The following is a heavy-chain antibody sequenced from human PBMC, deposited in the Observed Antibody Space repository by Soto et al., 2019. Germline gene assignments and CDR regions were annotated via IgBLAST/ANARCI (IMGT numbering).Heavy chain of an antibody. Sequence: GASVKGSCKASGYTFTSDYMHWVRQAPGQGLEWMGIINPSGGSTSYAQKFQGRVTMTRDTSTSTVYMELSSLRSEDTAVYYCARSLAVAGTFDYWGQGTLVTVSS. CDR1: GYTFTSDY. CDR2: INPSGGST. J-gene: IGHJ4*02. CDR3: ARSLAVAGTFDY. D-gene: IGHD6-19*01. V-gene: IGHV1-46*01.